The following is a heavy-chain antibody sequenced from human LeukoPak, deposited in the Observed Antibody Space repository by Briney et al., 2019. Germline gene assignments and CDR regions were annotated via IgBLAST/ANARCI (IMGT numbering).Heavy chain of an antibody. CDR3: ATDSIFGVVIDYYYYMDV. D-gene: IGHD3-3*02. V-gene: IGHV3-23*01. Sequence: GGSLRLSCAASGLTFRNYLVTWVRQAPGKGLEWVSGISGSGPRTYYADSVKGRFTISRDNSKNTLYLQMNSVRAEDTAVYYCATDSIFGVVIDYYYYMDVWGKGTTVIVSS. CDR1: GLTFRNYL. CDR2: ISGSGPRT. J-gene: IGHJ6*03.